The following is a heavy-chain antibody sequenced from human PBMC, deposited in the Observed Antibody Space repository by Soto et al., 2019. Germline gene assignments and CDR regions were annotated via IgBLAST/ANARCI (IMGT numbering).Heavy chain of an antibody. D-gene: IGHD1-26*01. Sequence: QVQLVESGGGVVQPGRFLRLSCAASGFTFSSYAMHWVRQAPGKGLEWVAVISYDGSNKYYADSVKGRFTISRDNSKNTLYLQMNSLRAEDTAVYYCASGSWSHKGAFDIWGQGTMVTVSS. CDR2: ISYDGSNK. V-gene: IGHV3-30-3*01. CDR1: GFTFSSYA. J-gene: IGHJ3*02. CDR3: ASGSWSHKGAFDI.